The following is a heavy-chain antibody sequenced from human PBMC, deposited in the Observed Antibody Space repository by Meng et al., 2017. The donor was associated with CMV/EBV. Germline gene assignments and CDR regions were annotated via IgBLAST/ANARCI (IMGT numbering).Heavy chain of an antibody. D-gene: IGHD3-3*01. CDR2: INSDGSST. V-gene: IGHV3-74*01. CDR1: GFTFSSYW. Sequence: GGSLRLSCAASGFTFSSYWMHWVRQAPGKGLVWVSRINSDGSSTSYADSVKGRFTISRDNAKNTLYLQMNSLRAEDTAVYYCAREMYYDFWSGYYKSSGGHDMDVWGQGTTVTVSS. J-gene: IGHJ6*02. CDR3: AREMYYDFWSGYYKSSGGHDMDV.